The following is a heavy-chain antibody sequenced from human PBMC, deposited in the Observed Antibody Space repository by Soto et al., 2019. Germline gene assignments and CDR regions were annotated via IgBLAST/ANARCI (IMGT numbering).Heavy chain of an antibody. V-gene: IGHV3-15*07. CDR1: GFAFNNAW. CDR2: IKSKSSGGTS. Sequence: EVQLVESGGGLVKPGGSLRLSCAASGFAFNNAWMTWVRQAPGKGLEWVGRIKSKSSGGTSDYGAPVKVRFPLSRDDSRNTVYLQMDSLKTEDTAVYYCITGAGAAVAYDYWGQGTLVTVSS. J-gene: IGHJ4*02. D-gene: IGHD6-25*01. CDR3: ITGAGAAVAYDY.